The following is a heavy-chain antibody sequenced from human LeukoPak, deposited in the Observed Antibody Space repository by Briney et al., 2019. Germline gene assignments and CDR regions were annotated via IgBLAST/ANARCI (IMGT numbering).Heavy chain of an antibody. Sequence: ASLKVSCRASGYTFTGHYMHWVRQAPGQGLEWMGIINPSAGSTSYPQKFQGRVTMTRHTSTSTVCMELSSLRSEDTALYYCAAPGASGFVGNFWSGPLDFWGQGTLVTVSS. CDR2: INPSAGST. CDR1: GYTFTGHY. V-gene: IGHV1-46*01. D-gene: IGHD3-3*01. J-gene: IGHJ4*02. CDR3: AAPGASGFVGNFWSGPLDF.